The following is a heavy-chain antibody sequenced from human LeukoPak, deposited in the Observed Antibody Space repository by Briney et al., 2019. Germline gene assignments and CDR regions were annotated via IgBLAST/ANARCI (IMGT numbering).Heavy chain of an antibody. CDR3: ARETPPVGGSHDDYYY. V-gene: IGHV3-48*03. Sequence: PGGSLRLSCAASGFTFSSYEMNWVRQAPGKGLEWVSYISSIGSTIYYADSVKGRFTITRDNAKNSLYMQMNSLRAEDAAVYYCARETPPVGGSHDDYYYWGQGTRVTFSS. J-gene: IGHJ4*02. D-gene: IGHD1-26*01. CDR1: GFTFSSYE. CDR2: ISSIGSTI.